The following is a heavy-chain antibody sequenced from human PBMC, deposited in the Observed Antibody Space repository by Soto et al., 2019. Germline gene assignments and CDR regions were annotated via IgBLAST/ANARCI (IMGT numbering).Heavy chain of an antibody. V-gene: IGHV3-48*01. CDR1: GFTFSRYS. J-gene: IGHJ4*02. D-gene: IGHD6-13*01. CDR3: ARDLRSNWTHDY. CDR2: ISSSSNTI. Sequence: GGSLRLSCAASGFTFSRYSMNWVRQAPGKGLEWVSYISSSSNTIYYADSVKGRFTISRDNAKNSLYLQMNSLRAEDTAVYYCARDLRSNWTHDYWGQGTLDTVSS.